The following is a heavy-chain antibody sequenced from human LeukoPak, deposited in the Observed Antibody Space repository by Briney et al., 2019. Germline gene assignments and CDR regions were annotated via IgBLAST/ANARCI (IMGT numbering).Heavy chain of an antibody. V-gene: IGHV3-23*01. CDR3: ARVFSYSSSWLDY. J-gene: IGHJ4*02. CDR1: GFTFSSYA. D-gene: IGHD6-13*01. CDR2: ISGSGGST. Sequence: GGSLRLSCAASGFTFSSYAMSWVRQAPGKGLEWVSAISGSGGSTYYADSVKGRFTISGDNSKNTLYLQMNSLRAEDTAVYYCARVFSYSSSWLDYWGQGTLVTVSS.